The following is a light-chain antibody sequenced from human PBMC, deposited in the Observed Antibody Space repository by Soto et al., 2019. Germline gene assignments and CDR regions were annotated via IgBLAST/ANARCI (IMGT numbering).Light chain of an antibody. CDR3: AAWDDSLILYV. CDR1: VSNIGSNY. Sequence: QTVVTQPPSASGTPGQRVAISCSGSVSNIGSNYLYWYQQLPGTAPKLLIYKNDQRPSGVPDRFSGSKSGTSASLAISGLQSEDEADYYCAAWDDSLILYVFGTGTKLTVL. V-gene: IGLV1-47*01. CDR2: KND. J-gene: IGLJ1*01.